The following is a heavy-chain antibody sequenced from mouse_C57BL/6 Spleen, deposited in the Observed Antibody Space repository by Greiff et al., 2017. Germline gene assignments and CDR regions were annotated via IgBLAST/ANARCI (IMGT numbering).Heavy chain of an antibody. V-gene: IGHV1-82*01. CDR1: GYAFSSSW. CDR2: IYPGDGDT. Sequence: VKLQESGPELVKPGASVKISCKASGYAFSSSWMNWVKQRPGKGLEWIGRIYPGDGDTNYNGKFKGKATMTADKSSSTAYMQLSSLTSEDSAVYFCANIYYDYVDYWGQGTTLTVSS. J-gene: IGHJ2*01. CDR3: ANIYYDYVDY. D-gene: IGHD2-4*01.